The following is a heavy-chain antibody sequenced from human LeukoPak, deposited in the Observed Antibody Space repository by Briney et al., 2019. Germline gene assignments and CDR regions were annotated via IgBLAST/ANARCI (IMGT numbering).Heavy chain of an antibody. Sequence: GGSLRLSCEASGFTFRNYGMHWVRQAPGKGLEWVAIIWYDGSNKYYADSVKGRFTISRDNSKNMVYLQMNSLRAEDTAVYYCAKGGLAAAGINYWGQGTLVTDS. J-gene: IGHJ4*02. D-gene: IGHD6-13*01. CDR3: AKGGLAAAGINY. CDR2: IWYDGSNK. CDR1: GFTFRNYG. V-gene: IGHV3-33*06.